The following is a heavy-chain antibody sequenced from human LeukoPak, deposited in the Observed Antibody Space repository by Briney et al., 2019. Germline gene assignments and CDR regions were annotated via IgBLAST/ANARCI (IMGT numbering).Heavy chain of an antibody. CDR3: ARIAGSGSLNWFDP. Sequence: GASVKVSCKASGYTFTDHYIHWMRQAPGQGPEWMGWIYPKSGGTNSAQKFQGRVTSTRDTSISTTYMELSGLRSDDTAVYYCARIAGSGSLNWFDPWGQGTLVTVSS. D-gene: IGHD3-10*01. CDR2: IYPKSGGT. V-gene: IGHV1-2*02. J-gene: IGHJ5*02. CDR1: GYTFTDHY.